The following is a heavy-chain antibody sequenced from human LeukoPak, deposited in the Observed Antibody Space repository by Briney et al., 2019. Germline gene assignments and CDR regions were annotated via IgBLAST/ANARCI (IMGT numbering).Heavy chain of an antibody. CDR1: GGSLSISTYF. V-gene: IGHV4-39*01. CDR2: IYYSEST. J-gene: IGHJ4*02. Sequence: PSETLSLTRTVSGGSLSISTYFWGSTRQPPGKGLEWTGNIYYSESTYYNPSLKSRVTISLDTSKIQFTLMLYSETAADTGVYYCARLTRVGYFDYWGQGTLVTVSS. D-gene: IGHD3-22*01. CDR3: ARLTRVGYFDY.